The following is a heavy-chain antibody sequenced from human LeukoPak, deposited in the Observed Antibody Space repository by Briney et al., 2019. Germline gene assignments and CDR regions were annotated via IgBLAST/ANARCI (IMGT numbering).Heavy chain of an antibody. D-gene: IGHD6-19*01. Sequence: SETLSLTCTVSSGSVSSGSYYWSWIRQPPGKGLEWIGYIYYSGSTNYNPSLKSRVTISVDTSKNQFSLKLSSVTAADTAVYYCARDKRYSSGTAYYFDYWGQGTLVTVSS. V-gene: IGHV4-61*01. CDR1: SGSVSSGSYY. J-gene: IGHJ4*02. CDR3: ARDKRYSSGTAYYFDY. CDR2: IYYSGST.